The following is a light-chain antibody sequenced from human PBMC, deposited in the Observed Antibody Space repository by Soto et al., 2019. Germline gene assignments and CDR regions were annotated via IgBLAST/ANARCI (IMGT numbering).Light chain of an antibody. CDR2: STN. J-gene: IGLJ3*02. Sequence: QTVVTQEPSFSVSPGGTVTLTCGLSSGSVSTTYYPSWYQQTPGQAPRTLISSTNTRSSGVPDRFSGSILGNKAALSITGAQADDESAYYCVLYMGSGIWVFGGGTQLTVL. CDR3: VLYMGSGIWV. V-gene: IGLV8-61*01. CDR1: SGSVSTTYY.